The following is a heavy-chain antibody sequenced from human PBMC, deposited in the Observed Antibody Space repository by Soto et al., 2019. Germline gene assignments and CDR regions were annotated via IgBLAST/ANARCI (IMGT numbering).Heavy chain of an antibody. CDR1: GFTFSNAW. Sequence: GGSLRLSCAASGFTFSNAWMSWVRQAPGKGLEWVGRSKSKTDGGTTDDAAPVKDSFTISRDDSKNTLYLQMNSLKTEDTAVYYCTTVTMIVQGISVAAQDYWGQGTLVTVSS. J-gene: IGHJ4*02. CDR3: TTVTMIVQGISVAAQDY. CDR2: SKSKTDGGTT. V-gene: IGHV3-15*01. D-gene: IGHD3-22*01.